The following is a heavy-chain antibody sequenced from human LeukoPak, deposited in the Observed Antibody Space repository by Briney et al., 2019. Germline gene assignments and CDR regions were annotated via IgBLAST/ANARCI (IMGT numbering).Heavy chain of an antibody. V-gene: IGHV1-2*02. D-gene: IGHD3-10*01. Sequence: ASVKVSCKASGYTFTGYYMHWVRQAPGQGLEWMGWINPNSGGTNYAQKFQGRVTMTRDTSISTAYMELSRLRSDDTAVYYCAREWFGDGTAAIDYWGQGTLVTVSS. CDR2: INPNSGGT. J-gene: IGHJ4*02. CDR3: AREWFGDGTAAIDY. CDR1: GYTFTGYY.